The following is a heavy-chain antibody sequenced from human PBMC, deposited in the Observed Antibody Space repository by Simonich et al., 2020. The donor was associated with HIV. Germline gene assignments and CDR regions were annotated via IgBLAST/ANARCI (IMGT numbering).Heavy chain of an antibody. V-gene: IGHV4-34*12. J-gene: IGHJ5*02. CDR2: VIPRGGP. CDR1: GGSFSGYY. Sequence: QVQLQQWGAGLLKPSETLSLTCAVYGGSFSGYYWPWVRRPPGRGVEWIGEVIPRGGPSQNPALRSRLTISLVTAKGQFSLKLTSVTAADTAVYFCARGTQRASWGYPPRHWFDTWGQGTLVTVSS. CDR3: ARGTQRASWGYPPRHWFDT. D-gene: IGHD7-27*01.